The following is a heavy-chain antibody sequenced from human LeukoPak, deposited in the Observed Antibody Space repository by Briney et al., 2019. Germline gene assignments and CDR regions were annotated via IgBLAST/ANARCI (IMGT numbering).Heavy chain of an antibody. CDR2: INRDGSER. V-gene: IGHV3-7*01. D-gene: IGHD1-26*01. J-gene: IGHJ4*02. Sequence: LSGGSLRLSCTVSGITFDKSWMTWVRQAPGKGLEWVANINRDGSERYYVDSVKGRFTISRDNARNSLYLEMNSLRAEDTGVYYCARDLVGASHYWGQGTLVTV. CDR1: GITFDKSW. CDR3: ARDLVGASHY.